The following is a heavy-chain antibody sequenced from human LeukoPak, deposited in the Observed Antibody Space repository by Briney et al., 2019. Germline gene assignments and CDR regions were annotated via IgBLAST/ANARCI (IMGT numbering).Heavy chain of an antibody. J-gene: IGHJ4*02. CDR2: ISSNGDYI. CDR1: GFTLGNHW. V-gene: IGHV3-21*06. D-gene: IGHD6-19*01. Sequence: GGSLRLSCAASGFTLGNHWMSWVRQAPGKGLEWVSSISSNGDYIYYADSVKGRFTISRDNAKNSVYLQTNGLRVDDSAIYFCARHPSGGWDPNLDYWGQGTLVTVSP. CDR3: ARHPSGGWDPNLDY.